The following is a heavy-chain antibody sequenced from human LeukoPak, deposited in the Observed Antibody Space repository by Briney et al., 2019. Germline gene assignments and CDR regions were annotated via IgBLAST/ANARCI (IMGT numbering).Heavy chain of an antibody. CDR1: GGSISSTRYY. CDR2: IYYSGST. Sequence: PSETLSLTCTVSGGSISSTRYYWGWIRQPPGKGLEWIGSIYYSGSTNYNPSLKSRVTISVDTSKNQFSLKLSSVTAADTAVYYCARADRAVAGQFYYYYYMDVWGKGTTVTVSS. V-gene: IGHV4-39*07. D-gene: IGHD6-19*01. CDR3: ARADRAVAGQFYYYYYMDV. J-gene: IGHJ6*03.